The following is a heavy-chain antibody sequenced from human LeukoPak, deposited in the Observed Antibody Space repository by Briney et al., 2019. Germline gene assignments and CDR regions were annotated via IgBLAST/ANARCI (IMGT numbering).Heavy chain of an antibody. CDR3: AQESRHGYNYLEK. V-gene: IGHV4-4*07. CDR2: IYTSGST. CDR1: GFSISSYY. Sequence: SETLSLTCTGSGFSISSYYWKWIRQPPGKGLAWFGRIYTSGSTNYNPSLKSRVTMSVDTSKNQFSLKLSSVTAADTAVYFCAQESRHGYNYLEKWGQGIVVSASA. D-gene: IGHD5-24*01. J-gene: IGHJ4*02.